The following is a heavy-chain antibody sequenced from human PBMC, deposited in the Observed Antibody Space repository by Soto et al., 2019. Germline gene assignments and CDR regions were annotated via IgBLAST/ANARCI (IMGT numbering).Heavy chain of an antibody. CDR3: ARDYAYGSGGSCYPMNGFDP. CDR1: GDSVSSNSAA. CDR2: TYYRSKWYN. Sequence: SQTLSLTCAISGDSVSSNSAAWNWIRQSPSRGLEWLGRTYYRSKWYNDYAVSVKSRITINPDTSKNQFSLQLNSVTPEDTAVYYCARDYAYGSGGSCYPMNGFDPWGKGTLVTVSS. D-gene: IGHD2-15*01. V-gene: IGHV6-1*01. J-gene: IGHJ5*02.